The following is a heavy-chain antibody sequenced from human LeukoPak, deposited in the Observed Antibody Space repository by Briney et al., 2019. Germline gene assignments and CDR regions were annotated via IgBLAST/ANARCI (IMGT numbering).Heavy chain of an antibody. D-gene: IGHD5-12*01. CDR3: ASAPAYGYSGYDYYEGYFQH. CDR2: IYHSGST. Sequence: SETLSLTCTASGGSISSSSYYWGWIRQPPGKGLEWIGYIYHSGSTYYNPSLKSRVTISVDRSKNQFSLKLSSVTAADTAVYYCASAPAYGYSGYDYYEGYFQHWGQGTLVTVSS. J-gene: IGHJ1*01. V-gene: IGHV4-39*07. CDR1: GGSISSSSYY.